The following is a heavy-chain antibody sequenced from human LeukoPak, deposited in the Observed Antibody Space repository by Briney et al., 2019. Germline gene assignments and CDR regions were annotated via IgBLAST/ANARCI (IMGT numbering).Heavy chain of an antibody. CDR2: INPYNGNT. Sequence: ASVKVSCKASGGTFSSYAISWVRQAPGQGLECMGWINPYNGNTNYAQKLQGRVTMTTDTSTSTAYMELRSLRSDDTAVYYCAREGGSGSYYNFDYWGQGTLVTVSS. J-gene: IGHJ4*02. CDR1: GGTFSSYA. V-gene: IGHV1-18*01. CDR3: AREGGSGSYYNFDY. D-gene: IGHD1-26*01.